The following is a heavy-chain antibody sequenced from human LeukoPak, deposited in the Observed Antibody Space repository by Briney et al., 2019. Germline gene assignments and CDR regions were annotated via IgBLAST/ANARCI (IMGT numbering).Heavy chain of an antibody. CDR1: GFTFSSYA. Sequence: PGRSLRLSCAASGFTFSSYAMHWVRQAPGKGLEWVAVISYDGSNKYYADSVKGRFTISRDNSKNTLYLQMNSLRAEDTAVYYCAREQDCSSTSCFPGWFDPWGQGNLVTVSS. D-gene: IGHD2-2*01. CDR3: AREQDCSSTSCFPGWFDP. V-gene: IGHV3-30-3*01. CDR2: ISYDGSNK. J-gene: IGHJ5*02.